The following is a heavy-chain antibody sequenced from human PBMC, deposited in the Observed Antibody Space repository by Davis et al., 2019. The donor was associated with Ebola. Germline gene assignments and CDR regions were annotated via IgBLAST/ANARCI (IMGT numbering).Heavy chain of an antibody. Sequence: GESLKISCASSGFTLSSYWMHWVRQVQGKGLVWVSRINSDGSNTNYADSVKGRFTISSDNSKNTVFLQMSSLRAEDTAVYYCAKSPSGWYDYWGQGTLVTVSS. CDR3: AKSPSGWYDY. CDR2: INSDGSNT. CDR1: GFTLSSYW. V-gene: IGHV3-74*01. D-gene: IGHD6-19*01. J-gene: IGHJ4*02.